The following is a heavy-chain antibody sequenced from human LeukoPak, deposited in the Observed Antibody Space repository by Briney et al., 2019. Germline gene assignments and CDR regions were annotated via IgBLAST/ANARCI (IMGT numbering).Heavy chain of an antibody. D-gene: IGHD7-27*01. CDR2: IYYSGST. J-gene: IGHJ4*02. Sequence: SETLSLTCTVSGGSISSYYWSWIRQPPGKGLEWIGYIYYSGSTNYNPSLKSRVTISVDTSKNQFSLKLSSVTAADTAVYYCARHPKTGDRYFDYWGQGILVTVSS. CDR1: GGSISSYY. V-gene: IGHV4-59*08. CDR3: ARHPKTGDRYFDY.